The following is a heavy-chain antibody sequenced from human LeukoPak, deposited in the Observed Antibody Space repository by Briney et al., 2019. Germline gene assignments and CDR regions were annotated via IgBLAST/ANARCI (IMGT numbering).Heavy chain of an antibody. D-gene: IGHD5-24*01. J-gene: IGHJ4*02. CDR1: PFTFSNYW. Sequence: PGGSLRLSCAASPFTFSNYWMHWVRQAPGKGLMWVPRINSDGYSISYADSVKGRFTISRDNAKNTLYLQMNSLRADDTAVYYCARGAGPMADWGQGTLVTVSS. V-gene: IGHV3-74*01. CDR2: INSDGYSI. CDR3: ARGAGPMAD.